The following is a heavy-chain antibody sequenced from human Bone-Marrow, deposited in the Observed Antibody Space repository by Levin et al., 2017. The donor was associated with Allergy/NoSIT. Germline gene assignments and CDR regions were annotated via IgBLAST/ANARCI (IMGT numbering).Heavy chain of an antibody. CDR3: ARPDCSGTSCYYFFDS. J-gene: IGHJ4*02. V-gene: IGHV3-48*02. Sequence: PWGSLRLSCAAPGFTFSRYSMNWVRQAPGRGLEWVSYISRSSSTISYADSVKGRFPISRDNAKTSLYLQMNSLRDEDTAVYYCARPDCSGTSCYYFFDSWGQGTLVTVSS. CDR2: ISRSSSTI. D-gene: IGHD2-2*01. CDR1: GFTFSRYS.